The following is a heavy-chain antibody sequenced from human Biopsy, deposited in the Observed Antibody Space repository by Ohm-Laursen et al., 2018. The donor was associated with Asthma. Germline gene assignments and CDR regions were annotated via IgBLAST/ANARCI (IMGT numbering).Heavy chain of an antibody. CDR1: GDSFSNYA. CDR2: IDPNSGGT. V-gene: IGHV1-2*06. Sequence: SVKVSCKSSGDSFSNYAISWVRQAPGQGLEWMGRIDPNSGGTNYAQKFLGRVTMTRDTSVNTAFMVLSRLRSDDTAVYYCARIKIRIGAGTDRYFDLWGRGTLVTVSS. CDR3: ARIKIRIGAGTDRYFDL. D-gene: IGHD3-16*01. J-gene: IGHJ2*01.